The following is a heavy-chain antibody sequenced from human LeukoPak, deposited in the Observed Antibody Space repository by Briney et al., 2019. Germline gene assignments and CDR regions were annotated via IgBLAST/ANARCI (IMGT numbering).Heavy chain of an antibody. J-gene: IGHJ6*03. D-gene: IGHD6-13*01. CDR3: ARSGSQVGYYYYYYMDV. CDR2: IYNSGST. Sequence: PSETLSLTCTVSGGSISSGSYYWSWIRQPAGKGLEWIGRIYNSGSTNYNPSLKSRVTISVDTSKNQFSLKLSSVTAADTAVYYCARSGSQVGYYYYYYMDVWGKGTTVTISS. CDR1: GGSISSGSYY. V-gene: IGHV4-61*10.